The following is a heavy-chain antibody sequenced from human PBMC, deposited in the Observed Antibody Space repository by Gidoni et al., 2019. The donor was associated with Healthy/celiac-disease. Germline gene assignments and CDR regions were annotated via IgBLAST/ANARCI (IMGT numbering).Heavy chain of an antibody. J-gene: IGHJ4*02. Sequence: EVQLVESGGGLVQPGGSLRLSCAASGFTFSSYSMNWVRQAPGKGLGWVSYISSSSSTIYYADSVKGRFTISRDNAKNSLYLQMNSLRAEDTAVYYCARDSGTDFDYWGQGTLVTVSS. CDR1: GFTFSSYS. CDR3: ARDSGTDFDY. V-gene: IGHV3-48*01. CDR2: ISSSSSTI.